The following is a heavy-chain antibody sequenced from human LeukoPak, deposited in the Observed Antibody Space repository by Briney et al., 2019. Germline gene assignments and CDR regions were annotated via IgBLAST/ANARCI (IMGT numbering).Heavy chain of an antibody. CDR2: IKQDGSEK. V-gene: IGHV3-7*03. Sequence: PGGSLRLSCAASGFTFSSYWMSWVRQAPGKGLEWVANIKQDGSEKYYVDSVKGRFTISRDNAKNSLYLQMNSLRPEDTALYYCSTEPRSLLYWGHGTLVTVSS. CDR3: STEPRSLLY. CDR1: GFTFSSYW. D-gene: IGHD4-17*01. J-gene: IGHJ4*01.